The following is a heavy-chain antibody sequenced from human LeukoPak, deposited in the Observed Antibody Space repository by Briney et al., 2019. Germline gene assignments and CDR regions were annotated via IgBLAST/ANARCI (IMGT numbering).Heavy chain of an antibody. CDR3: ARRDMSKSGFDY. D-gene: IGHD2-15*01. CDR1: GGSISSSSYY. V-gene: IGHV4-39*01. CDR2: IYYSGST. Sequence: SETLSLTCTVSGGSISSSSYYWGWIRQPPGKGLEWIGSIYYSGSTYYNPSLKGRVTISGSPSKNHFSLKLSSVTASDTAVYYCARRDMSKSGFDYWGQGTLVTVSS. J-gene: IGHJ4*02.